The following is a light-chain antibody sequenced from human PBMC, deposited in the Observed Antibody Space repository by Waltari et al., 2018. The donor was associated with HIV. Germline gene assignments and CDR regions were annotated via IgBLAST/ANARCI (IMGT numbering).Light chain of an antibody. J-gene: IGKJ1*01. Sequence: EVVMTQSPATLSMSPGESATLSCRASQSVTTKLAWYQQKPGQAPRLLIYGASTRATGVPARFSGGGSGTEFTLTISSLQSEDFAVYYCLQYNNWPPWTFGQGTKVEIK. CDR3: LQYNNWPPWT. CDR1: QSVTTK. V-gene: IGKV3-15*01. CDR2: GAS.